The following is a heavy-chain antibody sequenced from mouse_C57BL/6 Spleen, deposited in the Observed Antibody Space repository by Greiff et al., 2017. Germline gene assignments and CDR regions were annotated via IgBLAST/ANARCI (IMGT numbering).Heavy chain of an antibody. V-gene: IGHV5-16*01. CDR2: INYDGSST. CDR1: GFTFSDYY. J-gene: IGHJ2*01. Sequence: EVQLVESEGGLVQPGSSMKLSCTASGFTFSDYYMAWVRQVPEKGLEWVANINYDGSSTYYLDSLKSRFIISRDNAKNILYLQMSSLKSEDTATYYCARAFIYYYGSSQKGYYYFDYWGQGTTLTVSS. CDR3: ARAFIYYYGSSQKGYYYFDY. D-gene: IGHD1-1*01.